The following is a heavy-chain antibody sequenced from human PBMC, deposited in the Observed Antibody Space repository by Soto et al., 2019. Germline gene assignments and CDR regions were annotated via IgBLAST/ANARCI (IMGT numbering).Heavy chain of an antibody. CDR2: MNPNSGNT. CDR1: GYTFTSYD. J-gene: IGHJ6*03. Sequence: ASVKVSCKASGYTFTSYDINWVRQAPGQGLEWMGWMNPNSGNTGYAQKFQGRVTMSRSTSTNTAYMELTSLRSEDTAVYYCAILKSNWKGSGYYYYLDIWGKGTTVTVSS. V-gene: IGHV1-8*01. D-gene: IGHD1-20*01. CDR3: AILKSNWKGSGYYYYLDI.